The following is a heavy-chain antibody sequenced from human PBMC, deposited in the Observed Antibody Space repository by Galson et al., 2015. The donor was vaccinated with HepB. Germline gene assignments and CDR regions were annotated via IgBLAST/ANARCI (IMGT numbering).Heavy chain of an antibody. D-gene: IGHD2-8*01. V-gene: IGHV1-2*02. CDR2: INLNSGGT. Sequence: SVKVSCKASGYTFTGYYMHWVRQAPGQGLEWMGWINLNSGGTNYAQKFQGRVTMTRDTSISTAYMELSRLRSDDTAVYYCARSSGPMVYATPGLGYWGQGTLVTVSS. CDR1: GYTFTGYY. CDR3: ARSSGPMVYATPGLGY. J-gene: IGHJ4*02.